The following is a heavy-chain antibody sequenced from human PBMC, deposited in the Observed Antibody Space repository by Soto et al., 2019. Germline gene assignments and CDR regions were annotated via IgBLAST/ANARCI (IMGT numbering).Heavy chain of an antibody. CDR2: IYYSGST. D-gene: IGHD2-15*01. CDR3: AKYRRTDAEGYTFDY. V-gene: IGHV4-59*01. CDR1: GDSISGYY. Sequence: SETLSLTCTVSGDSISGYYWSWIRQPPGKGLEWIGYIYYSGSTNYNPSLKGRVTMSVDTSKNQFSLKLTSVTAADTAMYFCAKYRRTDAEGYTFDYWGQGALVTVSS. J-gene: IGHJ4*02.